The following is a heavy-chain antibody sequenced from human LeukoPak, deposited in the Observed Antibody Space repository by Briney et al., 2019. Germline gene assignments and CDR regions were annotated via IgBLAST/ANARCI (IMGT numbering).Heavy chain of an antibody. CDR3: AKSSWPRFED. D-gene: IGHD6-6*01. CDR2: ISSRGGST. Sequence: PEGSLRLSCAASGFTFTIYPMTCVPDAPGKGVECVSIISSRGGSTYYADSVKGRLTISRDSSKNTVYLQMYSLRPDDTAVYYSAKSSWPRFEDWGQGTLVTVSS. CDR1: GFTFTIYP. J-gene: IGHJ4*02. V-gene: IGHV3-23*01.